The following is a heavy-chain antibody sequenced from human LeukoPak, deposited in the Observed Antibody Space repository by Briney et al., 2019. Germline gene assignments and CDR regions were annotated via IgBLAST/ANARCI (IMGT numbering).Heavy chain of an antibody. Sequence: GGSLRLSCAASGLTFSNAWMSWVRQAPGKGLEWVGRIKTKTDGGPTDYAAPVKGRFTISRDDSKNTLYLQMNSLKTEGTAVYYCATDPAIVVVVATTAGGYMDVWGKGTTVTVSS. J-gene: IGHJ6*03. D-gene: IGHD2-15*01. CDR1: GLTFSNAW. CDR2: IKTKTDGGPT. V-gene: IGHV3-15*01. CDR3: ATDPAIVVVVATTAGGYMDV.